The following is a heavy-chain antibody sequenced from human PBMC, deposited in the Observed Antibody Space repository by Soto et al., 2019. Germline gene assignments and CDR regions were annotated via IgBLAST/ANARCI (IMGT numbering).Heavy chain of an antibody. V-gene: IGHV3-30*18. CDR1: GFTFSSYG. Sequence: PGGSLRLSCAASGFTFSSYGMHWVRQAPGKGLEWVAVISYDGSNKHYADSVKGRFTISRDNSKNTLYLQMNSLRAEDTAVYYWAKDSEEMATIINYYGMDVWGQGTTVTVSS. CDR2: ISYDGSNK. J-gene: IGHJ6*02. D-gene: IGHD5-12*01. CDR3: AKDSEEMATIINYYGMDV.